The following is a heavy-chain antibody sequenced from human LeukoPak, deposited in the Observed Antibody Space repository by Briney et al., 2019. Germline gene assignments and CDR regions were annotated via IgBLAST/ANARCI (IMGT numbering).Heavy chain of an antibody. V-gene: IGHV3-30*18. D-gene: IGHD6-13*01. CDR2: ISYDGSNK. Sequence: GRALRLSCAASGFTFSSYGMHWVRQAPGKGVEGVAVISYDGSNKYYADSVKGRLTISRDNEKKTLYLQMNSLRAQDTAVYYCAKDLSAAGGTTNWEGFYYYYYYGMDVWGQGTTVTVSS. J-gene: IGHJ6*02. CDR3: AKDLSAAGGTTNWEGFYYYYYYGMDV. CDR1: GFTFSSYG.